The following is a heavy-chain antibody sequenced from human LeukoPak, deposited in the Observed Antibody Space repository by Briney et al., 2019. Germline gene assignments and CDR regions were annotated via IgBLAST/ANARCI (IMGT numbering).Heavy chain of an antibody. Sequence: GGSLRLSCAASGFTFSSHWMSWVRQAPGKGLEWVANIKQDGSEKYYVDSVKGRFTISRDNTKNSLYLQMNSLRAEDTAVYYCARDRLNACWSGDSWDYWGQGTLVTVSS. D-gene: IGHD3-3*01. J-gene: IGHJ4*02. CDR1: GFTFSSHW. CDR2: IKQDGSEK. V-gene: IGHV3-7*01. CDR3: ARDRLNACWSGDSWDY.